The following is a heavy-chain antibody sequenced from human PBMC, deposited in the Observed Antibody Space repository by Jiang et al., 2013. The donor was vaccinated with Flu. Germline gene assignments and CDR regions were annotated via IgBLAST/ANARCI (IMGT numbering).Heavy chain of an antibody. CDR1: GGTFSRFT. CDR3: ARAGLIVGATSAFDI. J-gene: IGHJ3*02. CDR2: IIPFVGIT. V-gene: IGHV1-69*04. D-gene: IGHD1-26*01. Sequence: SGAEVKSPGSSVKVSCKVSGGTFSRFTISWVRQAPGQGLEWMGRIIPFVGITNYAQKFQGRVTITADKSTNTAYLELSSLRSEDTAVYYCARAGLIVGATSAFDIWGQGTMVTMSS.